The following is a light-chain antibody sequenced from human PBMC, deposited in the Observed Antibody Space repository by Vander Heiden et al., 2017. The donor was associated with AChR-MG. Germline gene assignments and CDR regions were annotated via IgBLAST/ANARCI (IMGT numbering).Light chain of an antibody. Sequence: QSALTQPASVSGSPGQSITISCTGTSSAVGSYNFVSWYQQHPGKAPKLMIYAVSKRPSGVSNRFSGSKSGNTASLTISGLQAEDEADYYCCSYAGSSTFVFGGGTKLTVL. CDR3: CSYAGSSTFV. V-gene: IGLV2-23*02. CDR1: SSAVGSYNF. CDR2: AVS. J-gene: IGLJ2*01.